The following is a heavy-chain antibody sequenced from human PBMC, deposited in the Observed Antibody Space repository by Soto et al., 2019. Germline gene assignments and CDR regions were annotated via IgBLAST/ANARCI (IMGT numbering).Heavy chain of an antibody. CDR3: ARVVGALGHWVDP. D-gene: IGHD2-15*01. CDR1: GYTFTSYG. J-gene: IGHJ5*02. V-gene: IGHV1-18*01. CDR2: ISAYNYNT. Sequence: QVQLVQSGAEVKKPGASVKVSCKASGYTFTSYGLSWVRQAPEQGLEWMGRISAYNYNTNYAQKLPGRVTMTTDTSASTAYMELRSLRSDDTDVYYCARVVGALGHWVDPWGQGTLVTVSS.